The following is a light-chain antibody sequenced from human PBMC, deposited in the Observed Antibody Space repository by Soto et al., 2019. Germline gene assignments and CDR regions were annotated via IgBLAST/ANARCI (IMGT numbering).Light chain of an antibody. Sequence: QSALTQPASVSGSPGQSITISCTGTSSDIGGYNYVSWYQQHPGKAPKLMIYDVSNRPSGVSNRFSGSKSGNRASLTISGLQAEDEADYYCNSYTSSSTVVFGGGTQLTVL. CDR1: SSDIGGYNY. CDR2: DVS. V-gene: IGLV2-14*03. CDR3: NSYTSSSTVV. J-gene: IGLJ2*01.